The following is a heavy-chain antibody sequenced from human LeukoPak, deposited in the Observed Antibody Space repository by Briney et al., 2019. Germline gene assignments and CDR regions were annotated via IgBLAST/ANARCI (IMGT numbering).Heavy chain of an antibody. D-gene: IGHD3-22*01. V-gene: IGHV1-69*13. Sequence: SVKVSCKASGGTFSSYAISWVRQAPGQGLEWMGGIIPIFGTANYAQKFQGRVTITADESTSTAYMELSSLRSEDTAVYYCARGGDSITMILNWFDPWGQGTLGTVSS. CDR1: GGTFSSYA. CDR2: IIPIFGTA. J-gene: IGHJ5*02. CDR3: ARGGDSITMILNWFDP.